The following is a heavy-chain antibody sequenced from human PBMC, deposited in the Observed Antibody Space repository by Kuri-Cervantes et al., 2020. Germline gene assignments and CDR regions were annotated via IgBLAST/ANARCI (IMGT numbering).Heavy chain of an antibody. D-gene: IGHD2-2*01. J-gene: IGHJ6*02. CDR2: ISAYNGNT. CDR1: GYTFTSSG. Sequence: ASVKVSCKASGYTFTSSGISWVRQAPGQGLEWMGWISAYNGNTNYAQKLQGRVTMTTDTSTSTAYMELSSLRSEDTAVYYCARGTYPRRVVPAARYYYGMDVWGQGTTVTVSS. CDR3: ARGTYPRRVVPAARYYYGMDV. V-gene: IGHV1-18*01.